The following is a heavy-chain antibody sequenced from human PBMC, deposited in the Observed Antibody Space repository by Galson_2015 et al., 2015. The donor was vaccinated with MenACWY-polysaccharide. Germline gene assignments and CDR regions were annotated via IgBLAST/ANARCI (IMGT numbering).Heavy chain of an antibody. CDR3: VRERRAADTFDY. D-gene: IGHD6-13*01. J-gene: IGHJ4*02. CDR1: GFTFSDYN. Sequence: SLRLSCAASGFTFSDYNMNWVRQAPGKGLEWVSYISSSSSTIYDADSVKGRFTISRDNAKKSLYLQMNSLRAEDTAVYYCVRERRAADTFDYWGQGTLVTVSS. CDR2: ISSSSSTI. V-gene: IGHV3-11*01.